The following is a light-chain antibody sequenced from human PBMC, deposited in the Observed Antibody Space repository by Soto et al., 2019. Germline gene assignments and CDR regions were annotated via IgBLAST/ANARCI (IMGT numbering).Light chain of an antibody. Sequence: DIQLTQSPSFLSASEGDRVTVTCRASQGISNYLAWYQQKPEKAPKLLINVASTLQSGVPSRFSGSGSGTEFTLTISSLQTEDSATYYCPQFNSFPRTFGQGTKVEIK. CDR3: PQFNSFPRT. CDR1: QGISNY. J-gene: IGKJ1*01. CDR2: VAS. V-gene: IGKV1-9*01.